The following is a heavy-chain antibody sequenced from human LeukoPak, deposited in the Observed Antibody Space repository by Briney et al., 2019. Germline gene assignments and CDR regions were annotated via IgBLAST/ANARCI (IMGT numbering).Heavy chain of an antibody. D-gene: IGHD1-26*01. Sequence: ASVKVSCKASGYTFTSYGISWVRQAPGQGLEWMGIVNPRSGSASYAQKFQGRLTMARDTSTSTVYMELSSLRSEDTAMYYCAGDSGSYPQYYFDYWGQGTLVTVSS. CDR1: GYTFTSYG. CDR3: AGDSGSYPQYYFDY. J-gene: IGHJ4*02. CDR2: VNPRSGSA. V-gene: IGHV1-46*01.